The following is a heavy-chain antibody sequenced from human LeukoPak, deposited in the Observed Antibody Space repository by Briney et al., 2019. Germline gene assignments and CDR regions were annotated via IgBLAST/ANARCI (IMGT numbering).Heavy chain of an antibody. CDR2: ISYGGSDK. CDR3: ARGGTEIYYYYYGMDV. V-gene: IGHV3-30*04. J-gene: IGHJ6*02. CDR1: TFALSRYA. Sequence: PGGSLRLSCAASTFALSRYAMHWVRQAPGRGLEWVGVISYGGSDKFYADSVKGRFTISRDNSKNTLYLQMNSLRPEDTAVYYCARGGTEIYYYYYGMDVWGRGTTVTVSS. D-gene: IGHD5-24*01.